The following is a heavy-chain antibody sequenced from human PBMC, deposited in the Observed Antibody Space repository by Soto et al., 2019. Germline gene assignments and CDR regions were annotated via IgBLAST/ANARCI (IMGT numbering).Heavy chain of an antibody. CDR3: AREGGPTEHDYHWFDP. CDR2: IIPIFGTA. D-gene: IGHD4-17*01. J-gene: IGHJ5*02. CDR1: GGTFSSYA. Sequence: SVKVSCKASGGTFSSYAISWVRQAPGQGLEWMGGIIPIFGTANYAQKFQGRVTITADESTSTAYMELSSLRSEDTAVYYCAREGGPTEHDYHWFDPWGQGTLVTVSS. V-gene: IGHV1-69*13.